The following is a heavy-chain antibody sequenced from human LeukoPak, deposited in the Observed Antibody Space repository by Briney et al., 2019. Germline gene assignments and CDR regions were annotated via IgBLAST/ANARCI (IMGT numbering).Heavy chain of an antibody. V-gene: IGHV3-20*04. CDR1: GFTFDDYG. Sequence: GGSLRLSCAASGFTFDDYGMSWVRQAPGKGREWVSGINWNGGSTGYADSVKGRFTISRDNAKNSLYLQMNSLRAEDTALYYCARIQYSSSWYGSPFDYWGQGTLVTVSS. D-gene: IGHD6-13*01. CDR3: ARIQYSSSWYGSPFDY. CDR2: INWNGGST. J-gene: IGHJ4*02.